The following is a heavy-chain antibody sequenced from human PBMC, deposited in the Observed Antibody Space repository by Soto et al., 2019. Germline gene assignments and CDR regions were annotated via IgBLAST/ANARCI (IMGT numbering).Heavy chain of an antibody. J-gene: IGHJ5*02. CDR2: IWYDGSNK. CDR1: GFTFSSYG. D-gene: IGHD6-19*01. CDR3: ARDLAVAGTYDWFDP. Sequence: GGSLRLSCAASGFTFSSYGMHWVRQAPGKGLEWVAVIWYDGSNKYYADSVKGRFTISRDNSKNTLYLQMNGLRAEDTAVYYCARDLAVAGTYDWFDPWGQGTLVTVSS. V-gene: IGHV3-33*01.